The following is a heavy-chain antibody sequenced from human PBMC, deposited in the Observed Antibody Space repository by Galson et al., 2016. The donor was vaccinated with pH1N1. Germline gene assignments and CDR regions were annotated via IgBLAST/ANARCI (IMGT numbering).Heavy chain of an antibody. CDR1: GFPMSNFG. D-gene: IGHD2-15*01. V-gene: IGHV3-23*01. CDR3: ARPIGQIVVLPGVFDH. J-gene: IGHJ4*02. CDR2: ISSSGISI. Sequence: SLRLSCAVSGFPMSNFGMSWVRQAPGKGLEWVSTISSSGISIYYADSVKGRFTVSRDNSRNTLYLQMNNLSAKDTAVYYCARPIGQIVVLPGVFDHWGLGTPVTVSS.